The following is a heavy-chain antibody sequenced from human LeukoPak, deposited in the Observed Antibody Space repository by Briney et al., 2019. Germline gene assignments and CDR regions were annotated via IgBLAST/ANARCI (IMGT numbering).Heavy chain of an antibody. CDR2: ISSSGSTI. V-gene: IGHV3-48*04. Sequence: GGPLGLSCEVSGFDFSTYSMNWVRQAPGKGLEWVSYISSSGSTIYYADSVKGRFTISRDNAKNSLYLQMNSLRAEDTAVYYCARDDYGDYYFDYWGQGTLVTVSS. D-gene: IGHD4-17*01. J-gene: IGHJ4*02. CDR1: GFDFSTYS. CDR3: ARDDYGDYYFDY.